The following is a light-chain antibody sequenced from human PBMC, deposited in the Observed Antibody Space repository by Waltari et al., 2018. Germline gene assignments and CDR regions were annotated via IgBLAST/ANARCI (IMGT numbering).Light chain of an antibody. Sequence: DIQMTQSPSSLSASVGDRVTITCQASQGVTKYVNWYQQKPGEAPNLLIYAASNLETWVPARFSGSGFGTDFSFTISSLQPEDVGTYFCQQYDNLPVTFGGGTKVEIK. J-gene: IGKJ4*01. CDR3: QQYDNLPVT. CDR1: QGVTKY. CDR2: AAS. V-gene: IGKV1-33*01.